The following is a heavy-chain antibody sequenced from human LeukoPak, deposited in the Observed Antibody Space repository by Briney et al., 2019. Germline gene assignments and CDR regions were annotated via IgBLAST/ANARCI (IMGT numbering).Heavy chain of an antibody. CDR3: VARGGWARFDY. Sequence: GGSLRLSCAASGYTFSTYSMNWVRQAPGKGLEWISYITDDASTIYYADSVQGRFTISRDNAENSLFLQMTSLRVEDTAVCYCVARGGWARFDYWGQGALVTVSA. CDR1: GYTFSTYS. V-gene: IGHV3-48*04. J-gene: IGHJ4*02. D-gene: IGHD6-19*01. CDR2: ITDDASTI.